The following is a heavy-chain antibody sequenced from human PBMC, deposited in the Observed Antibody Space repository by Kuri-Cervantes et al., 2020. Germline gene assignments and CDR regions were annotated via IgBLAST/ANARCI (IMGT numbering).Heavy chain of an antibody. CDR1: GFTFSSYG. Sequence: GESLKISCAASGFTFSSYGMHWVRQAPGKGLEWVAVISYDGSNKYYADSVKGRFTISRDNSKNTLYLQMNSLRAEDTAVYYCARELGDAFDIWGQGTMVTVSS. V-gene: IGHV3-33*05. CDR3: ARELGDAFDI. J-gene: IGHJ3*02. CDR2: ISYDGSNK.